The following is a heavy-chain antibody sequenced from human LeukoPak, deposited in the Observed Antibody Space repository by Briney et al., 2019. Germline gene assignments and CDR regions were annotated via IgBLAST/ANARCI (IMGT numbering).Heavy chain of an antibody. CDR2: INAGNGNT. V-gene: IGHV1-3*01. D-gene: IGHD6-13*01. CDR3: ARRLIGLRAAAGIAPFDY. J-gene: IGHJ4*02. Sequence: ASVKVSCKASGYTFTGYYIHWVRQAPGQRLEWMGWINAGNGNTKYSQKFQGRVTITRDTSASTAYMELSSLRSEDTAVYYCARRLIGLRAAAGIAPFDYWGQGTLVTVSS. CDR1: GYTFTGYY.